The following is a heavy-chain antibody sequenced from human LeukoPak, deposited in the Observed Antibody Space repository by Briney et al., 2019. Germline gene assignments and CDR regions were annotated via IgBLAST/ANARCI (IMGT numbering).Heavy chain of an antibody. CDR1: GFTFSSYG. Sequence: GGSLRLSCAASGFTFSSYGMHWVRQAPGKGLEWVAVISYDGSNKYYADSVKGRFTISRDNSKNTLYLQMNSLRAEDTAVYYCAKSESSWYYFDYWGQGTLVTVSS. D-gene: IGHD6-13*01. CDR3: AKSESSWYYFDY. J-gene: IGHJ4*02. V-gene: IGHV3-30*18. CDR2: ISYDGSNK.